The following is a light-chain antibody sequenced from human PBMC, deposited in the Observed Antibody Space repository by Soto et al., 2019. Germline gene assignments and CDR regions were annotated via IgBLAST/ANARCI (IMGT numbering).Light chain of an antibody. Sequence: QSALTQPASVSGSPGQSITISCTGTSSDVGSYNRVSWYQQHPGKAPKLMIYEVSNRPSGLSNRFSGSKSGNTASLTISGLQAEDEADYCCSSYTSDDTLEVFGGGTKLTVL. CDR1: SSDVGSYNR. CDR3: SSYTSDDTLEV. J-gene: IGLJ2*01. V-gene: IGLV2-14*01. CDR2: EVS.